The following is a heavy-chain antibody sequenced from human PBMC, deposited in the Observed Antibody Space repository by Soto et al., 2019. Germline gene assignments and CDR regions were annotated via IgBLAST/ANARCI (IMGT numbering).Heavy chain of an antibody. J-gene: IGHJ4*02. CDR2: INQDGSVN. D-gene: IGHD3-3*02. CDR1: GFTFSSSW. V-gene: IGHV3-7*01. Sequence: GGSLRLSCAASGFTFSSSWMSWVRRAPGRGLEWVASINQDGSVNYYLDSVKGRFTISRDNAKNSLSLQMNSLRAEDTAVYYCARAHFWGQGTLVTVSS. CDR3: ARAHF.